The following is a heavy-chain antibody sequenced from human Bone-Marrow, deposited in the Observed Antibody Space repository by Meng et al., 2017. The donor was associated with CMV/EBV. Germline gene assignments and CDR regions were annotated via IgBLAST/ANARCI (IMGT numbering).Heavy chain of an antibody. CDR1: GGSISSGGYY. J-gene: IGHJ4*02. CDR3: ARDTKQLVLDY. CDR2: IYYSGST. Sequence: SETLSLTCTVSGGSISSGGYYWSWIRQHPGKGLEWIGYIYYSGSTYYNPSLKSRVTISVDTSKNQFSLKLSSVTAADTAVYYCARDTKQLVLDYWGQGTLVTASS. D-gene: IGHD6-6*01. V-gene: IGHV4-31*03.